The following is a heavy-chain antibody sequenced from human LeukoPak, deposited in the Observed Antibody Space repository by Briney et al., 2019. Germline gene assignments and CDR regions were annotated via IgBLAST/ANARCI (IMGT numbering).Heavy chain of an antibody. D-gene: IGHD6-13*01. CDR2: ISASGGST. Sequence: QTGGSLRLSCAASGFTFSSYAMNWVRQAPGKGLEWVASISASGGSTYYGDSVKGRFTISRDNSKNTLYLQMDNLRAEDTAVYYCAKGRYSSSRYYFESWGQGILVTVST. J-gene: IGHJ4*02. CDR3: AKGRYSSSRYYFES. V-gene: IGHV3-23*01. CDR1: GFTFSSYA.